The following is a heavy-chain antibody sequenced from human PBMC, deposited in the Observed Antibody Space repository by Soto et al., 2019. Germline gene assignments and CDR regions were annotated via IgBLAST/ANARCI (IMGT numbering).Heavy chain of an antibody. CDR1: GFTFSSYV. Sequence: GGSLRLSCAASGFTFSSYVMSWVRQAPGKGLEWVSTISGSGGSTFYADSVKGRFTISRDNSKNTLYLQMDSLRAEDTAIYYCAKGWEYYYDSSGYPGADWGQGTLVTVSS. J-gene: IGHJ4*02. D-gene: IGHD3-22*01. V-gene: IGHV3-23*01. CDR3: AKGWEYYYDSSGYPGAD. CDR2: ISGSGGST.